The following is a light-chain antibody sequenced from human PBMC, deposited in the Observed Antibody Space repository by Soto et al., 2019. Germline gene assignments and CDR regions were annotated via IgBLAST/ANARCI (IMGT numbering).Light chain of an antibody. J-gene: IGKJ1*01. CDR3: QQYGSSLTWT. V-gene: IGKV3-20*01. CDR2: DAS. Sequence: EIVLTQSPGTLSLSPGERATLSCRASQSVSSSYLAWYQQKPGQAPRLLIYDASNRATGIPARFSGSGSGTDFTLTISRLEPEDFAVYYCQQYGSSLTWTFGQGTKVDIK. CDR1: QSVSSSY.